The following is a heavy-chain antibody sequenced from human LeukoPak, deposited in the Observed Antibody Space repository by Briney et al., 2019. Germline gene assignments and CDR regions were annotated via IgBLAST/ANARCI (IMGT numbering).Heavy chain of an antibody. J-gene: IGHJ4*02. CDR2: IYHSGST. Sequence: PSGTLSLTCAVSSGSISSRNWWSWVRQPPGKGLEWIGEIYHSGSTNYNPSLKTRVTISVDKSKNQFSLKLSSVTAADTAVYYCARASHDYGDYSHFDYWGQGTLVTVSS. CDR1: SGSISSRNW. D-gene: IGHD4-17*01. CDR3: ARASHDYGDYSHFDY. V-gene: IGHV4-4*02.